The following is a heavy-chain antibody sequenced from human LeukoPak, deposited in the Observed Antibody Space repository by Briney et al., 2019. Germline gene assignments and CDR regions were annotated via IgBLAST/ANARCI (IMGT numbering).Heavy chain of an antibody. CDR1: GYTFTSYG. V-gene: IGHV1-18*01. D-gene: IGHD3-10*01. Sequence: GASVKVSCKASGYTFTSYGISWVRQAPGQGLEWMGWISAYNGNTNYAQKLQGRVTMTTDTSTSTAYMELSSLRSEDTAVYYCASGNRNYNDPYYFDYWGQGTLVTVSS. CDR3: ASGNRNYNDPYYFDY. J-gene: IGHJ4*02. CDR2: ISAYNGNT.